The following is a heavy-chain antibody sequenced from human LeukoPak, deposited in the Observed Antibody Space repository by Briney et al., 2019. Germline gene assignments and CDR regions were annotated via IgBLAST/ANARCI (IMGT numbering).Heavy chain of an antibody. Sequence: SETLSLTCAVSGGSISSGDYSWSWIRQPPGEAPEWTGYIYHSGRTFYNPSLKSRVTISVDTSENQFSLKLSSVTAADTAVYYCARYVVYGSGKYYFDYWGQGTLVTVSS. J-gene: IGHJ4*02. D-gene: IGHD3-10*01. CDR1: GGSISSGDYS. V-gene: IGHV4-30-2*01. CDR3: ARYVVYGSGKYYFDY. CDR2: IYHSGRT.